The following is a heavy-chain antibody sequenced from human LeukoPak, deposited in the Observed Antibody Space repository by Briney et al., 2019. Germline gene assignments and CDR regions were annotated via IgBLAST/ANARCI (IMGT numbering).Heavy chain of an antibody. CDR3: ARELGGSRRWFGELPSNYYYYYGMDV. CDR1: GFTFSDYY. D-gene: IGHD3-10*01. J-gene: IGHJ6*02. V-gene: IGHV3-11*06. CDR2: ISSSSSYT. Sequence: PGGSLRLSCAASGFTFSDYYMSWIRQAPGKGLEWVSYISSSSSYTNYADSVKGRFTISRDNAKNSLYLQMNSLRAEDTAVYYCARELGGSRRWFGELPSNYYYYYGMDVWGQGTTVTVSS.